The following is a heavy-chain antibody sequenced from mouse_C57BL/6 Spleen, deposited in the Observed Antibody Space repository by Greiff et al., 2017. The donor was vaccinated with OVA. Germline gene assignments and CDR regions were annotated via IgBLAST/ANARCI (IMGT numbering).Heavy chain of an antibody. D-gene: IGHD2-5*01. CDR3: TRDSNYPPLWAMDY. V-gene: IGHV1-15*01. Sequence: VQLQQSGAELVRPGASVTLSCTASGYTFTDYEMHWVKQTPVHGLEWIGAIDPETGGTAYNQKFKGKAILTADKSSSTAYMELRSLTSEDSAVYYCTRDSNYPPLWAMDYWGQGTSVTVSS. CDR1: GYTFTDYE. J-gene: IGHJ4*01. CDR2: IDPETGGT.